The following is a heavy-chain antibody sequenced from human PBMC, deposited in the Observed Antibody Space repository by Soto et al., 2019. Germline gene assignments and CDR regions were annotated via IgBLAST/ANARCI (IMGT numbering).Heavy chain of an antibody. J-gene: IGHJ6*02. V-gene: IGHV3-33*01. CDR2: ILNDGSNR. CDR1: GFTFSNYG. D-gene: IGHD3-10*01. CDR3: ARDDEYSGNGMDV. Sequence: QVQLVESGGGVVQPGRSLTLSCAASGFTFSNYGMHWVRQAPGKGLEWVAVILNDGSNRYHADSVKDRFTISRDNSKNTLYLQMNSLRAEDTVVYYCARDDEYSGNGMDVGGQGTTVTVS.